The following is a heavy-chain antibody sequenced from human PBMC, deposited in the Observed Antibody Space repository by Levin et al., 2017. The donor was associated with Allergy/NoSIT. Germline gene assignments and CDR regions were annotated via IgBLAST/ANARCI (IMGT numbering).Heavy chain of an antibody. V-gene: IGHV6-1*01. CDR3: ARGVTLQY. D-gene: IGHD2-21*02. Sequence: SQTLSLPCAISGDSVSSTSSTWDWIRQSPSRGLEWLGRTYYRSKWYNDYAVSVKSRITINPDTSKNQFSLQLNSVTPEDTAVYYCARGVTLQYWGQGTLVTVSS. CDR2: TYYRSKWYN. CDR1: GDSVSSTSST. J-gene: IGHJ4*02.